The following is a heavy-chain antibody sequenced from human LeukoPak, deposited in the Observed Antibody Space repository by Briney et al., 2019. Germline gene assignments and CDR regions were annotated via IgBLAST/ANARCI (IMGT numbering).Heavy chain of an antibody. CDR3: ARGLIRYYDSSGYLYYFDY. CDR2: IYTSGST. J-gene: IGHJ4*02. D-gene: IGHD3-22*01. CDR1: GGSISSGSYY. Sequence: SETLSLTCTVSGGSISSGSYYWSWIRQPAGKGLEWIGRIYTSGSTNYNPSLKSRVTISVDTSKNQFSLKLSSVTAADTAVYYCARGLIRYYDSSGYLYYFDYWGQGTLVTVSS. V-gene: IGHV4-61*02.